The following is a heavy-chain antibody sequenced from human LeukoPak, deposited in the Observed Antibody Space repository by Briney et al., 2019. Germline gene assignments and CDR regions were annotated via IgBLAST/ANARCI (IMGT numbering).Heavy chain of an antibody. CDR1: GGSISSGGYS. CDR2: IYHSGST. V-gene: IGHV4-30-2*01. D-gene: IGHD5-18*01. CDR3: ARGESGYSFDY. Sequence: PSQTLSLTCAVSGGSISSGGYSWSWIRQPPGTGLEWIGYIYHSGSTYYNPSLKSRVTISVGRSKNQFSLKLSSVTAADTAVYYCARGESGYSFDYWGQGTLVTVSS. J-gene: IGHJ4*02.